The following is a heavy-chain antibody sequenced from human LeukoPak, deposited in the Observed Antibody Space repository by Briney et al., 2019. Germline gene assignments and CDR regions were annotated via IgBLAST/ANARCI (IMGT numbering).Heavy chain of an antibody. CDR3: ARSGYSYGISGY. J-gene: IGHJ4*02. CDR2: ISYDGSNK. V-gene: IGHV3-30*03. Sequence: GGSLRLSCAASGFTFSSYGMNWVRQAPGKGLEWVAVISYDGSNKYYADSVTGRFPISRDNSKNTLYLQMNSLRAEDTAVYYCARSGYSYGISGYWGQGTLVTVSS. D-gene: IGHD5-18*01. CDR1: GFTFSSYG.